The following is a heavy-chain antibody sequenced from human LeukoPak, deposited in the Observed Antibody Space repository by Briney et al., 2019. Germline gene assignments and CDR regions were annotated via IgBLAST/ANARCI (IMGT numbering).Heavy chain of an antibody. J-gene: IGHJ4*02. CDR2: ISYDGSNK. Sequence: GGSLRLSCATSGFTFSSYAMHWVRQAPGKGLEWVAVISYDGSNKYYADSVKGRFTISRDNSKNTLYLQMNSLRAEDTAVYYCAREKPMVVAATTFDFWGQGTLVTVSS. V-gene: IGHV3-30-3*01. CDR3: AREKPMVVAATTFDF. D-gene: IGHD2-15*01. CDR1: GFTFSSYA.